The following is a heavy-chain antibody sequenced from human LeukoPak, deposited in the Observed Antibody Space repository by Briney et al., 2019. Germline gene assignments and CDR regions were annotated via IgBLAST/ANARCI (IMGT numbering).Heavy chain of an antibody. CDR2: IYYRGST. V-gene: IGHV4-59*01. CDR1: GGSISSYY. J-gene: IGHJ6*02. Sequence: SETLSLTCTVSGGSISSYYWGWIRQPPGKGLEWIGSIYYRGSTNYNPSLKSRVTISVDTSKNQFSLKLTSVTAADTAVYYCARTATYSSTWYPTYYYYYGMDVWGQGTTVTVSS. CDR3: ARTATYSSTWYPTYYYYYGMDV. D-gene: IGHD6-13*01.